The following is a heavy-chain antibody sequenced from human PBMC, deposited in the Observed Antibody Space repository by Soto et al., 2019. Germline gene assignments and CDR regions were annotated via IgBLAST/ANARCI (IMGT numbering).Heavy chain of an antibody. CDR3: ASAMATASDAFDI. CDR2: IYSGGST. J-gene: IGHJ3*02. Sequence: GGSLRLSCAASGFTVSSNYMSWVRQAPGKGLEWVSVIYSGGSTYYADSVKGRFTISRDNSKNTLYLQMNSLRAEDTAVYYCASAMATASDAFDIWGQGXMVTV. CDR1: GFTVSSNY. D-gene: IGHD5-12*01. V-gene: IGHV3-53*01.